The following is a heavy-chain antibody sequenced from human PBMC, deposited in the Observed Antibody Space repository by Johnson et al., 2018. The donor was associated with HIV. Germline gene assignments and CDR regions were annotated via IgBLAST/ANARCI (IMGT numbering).Heavy chain of an antibody. V-gene: IGHV3-30*03. CDR3: ARVRGGRENAFDI. CDR1: VFTFRSYA. CDR2: ISYDGSNK. D-gene: IGHD1-26*01. J-gene: IGHJ3*02. Sequence: QVQLVESGGGVVQPGGSLRLSCAASVFTFRSYAMHWVRQAPGNGLEWVGVISYDGSNKYYADSVKGRFTISRDNSKNTMSLQMNSPRVEDTAVYYCARVRGGRENAFDIWGQGTMVTVSS.